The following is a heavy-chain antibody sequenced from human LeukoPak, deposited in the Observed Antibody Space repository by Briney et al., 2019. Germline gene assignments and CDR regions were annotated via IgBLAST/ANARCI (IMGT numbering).Heavy chain of an antibody. V-gene: IGHV6-1*01. CDR2: TYYRSKWHY. Sequence: SQTLSLTCAISGDSVSSKSAAWNWIRQSPSRGLEWLGRTYYRSKWHYGYAVSVQSRITIKPDTSKNQFSLQLNSVTPEDTAVYYCARVYGSGWYVDAFDIWGQGTMVTVSS. J-gene: IGHJ3*02. CDR1: GDSVSSKSAA. CDR3: ARVYGSGWYVDAFDI. D-gene: IGHD6-19*01.